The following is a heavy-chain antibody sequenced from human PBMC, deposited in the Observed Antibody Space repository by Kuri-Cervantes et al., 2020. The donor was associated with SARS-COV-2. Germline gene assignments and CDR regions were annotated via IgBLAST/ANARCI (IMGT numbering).Heavy chain of an antibody. Sequence: ASVKVSCKVSGYTLTELSMHWVRQAPGKGLEWMGGFDPEDGETIYAQKFQGRVTMTEDTSTDTAYMELNSLRAEDTAVYYCAKFPLIVVVPAAHYDYWGQGTLVTVSS. J-gene: IGHJ4*02. V-gene: IGHV1-24*01. CDR3: AKFPLIVVVPAAHYDY. CDR1: GYTLTELS. CDR2: FDPEDGET. D-gene: IGHD2-2*01.